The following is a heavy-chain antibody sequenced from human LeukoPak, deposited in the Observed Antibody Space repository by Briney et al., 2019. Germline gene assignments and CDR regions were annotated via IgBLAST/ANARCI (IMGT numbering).Heavy chain of an antibody. V-gene: IGHV4-34*01. J-gene: IGHJ4*02. CDR1: GGSFSGYY. CDR2: INHSGST. Sequence: PSETLSLTCAVYGGSFSGYYWSWIRQPPGKGLEWIGEINHSGSTNYNPSLKSRVTISVDTSKNQFSLKLSSVTAADTAVYYCARAPLYAVDYWGQGTLVTVSS. D-gene: IGHD2-8*01. CDR3: ARAPLYAVDY.